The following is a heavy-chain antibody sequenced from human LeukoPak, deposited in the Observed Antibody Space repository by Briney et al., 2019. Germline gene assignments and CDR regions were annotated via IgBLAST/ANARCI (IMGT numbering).Heavy chain of an antibody. D-gene: IGHD1-26*01. Sequence: SVKVSCKASGGTFSSYAISWVRQAPGQGLEWMGGIIPIFGTANYAQKFQGRVTITADESTSTAYMELSSLRSEDTAAYYCARGRAGRYGMDVWGQGTTVTVSS. J-gene: IGHJ6*02. V-gene: IGHV1-69*01. CDR1: GGTFSSYA. CDR2: IIPIFGTA. CDR3: ARGRAGRYGMDV.